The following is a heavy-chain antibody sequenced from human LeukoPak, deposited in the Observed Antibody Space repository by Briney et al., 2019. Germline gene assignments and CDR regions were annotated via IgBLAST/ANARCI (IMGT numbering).Heavy chain of an antibody. CDR1: GGTFSSYA. D-gene: IGHD3-22*01. CDR2: IIPIFGTA. Sequence: SVKVSCKASGGTFSSYAISRVRQAPGQGLEWMGRIIPIFGTANYAQKFQGRVTITTDESTSTAYMELSSLRSEDTAVYYCARVQYYYDSSGYNYFDYWGQGTLVTVSS. V-gene: IGHV1-69*05. J-gene: IGHJ4*02. CDR3: ARVQYYYDSSGYNYFDY.